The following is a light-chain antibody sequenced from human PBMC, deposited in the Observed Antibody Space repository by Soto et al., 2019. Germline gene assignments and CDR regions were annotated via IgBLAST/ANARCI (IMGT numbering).Light chain of an antibody. Sequence: EMVLTQSPGTLSLSPGERATLSCRASQSVSSSYLAWYQQKPGQAPRLLISGASSRATGIPDRFSGSGSGTDFTLTISRLEPDDFAVYYCHQYGSSPRTFGQGTKLEIK. CDR3: HQYGSSPRT. V-gene: IGKV3-20*01. J-gene: IGKJ2*01. CDR2: GAS. CDR1: QSVSSSY.